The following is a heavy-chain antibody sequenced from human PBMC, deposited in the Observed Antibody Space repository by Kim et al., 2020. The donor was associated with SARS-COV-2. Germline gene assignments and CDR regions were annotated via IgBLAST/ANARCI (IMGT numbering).Heavy chain of an antibody. J-gene: IGHJ2*01. CDR3: AKGLYDSSGYGYWYFDL. CDR2: ISWNSGSI. D-gene: IGHD3-22*01. CDR1: GFTFDDYA. Sequence: GGSLRLSCAASGFTFDDYAMHWVRQAPGKGLEWVSGISWNSGSIGYADSVKGRLTISRDNAKNSLYLQMNSLRAEDTALYYCAKGLYDSSGYGYWYFDL. V-gene: IGHV3-9*01.